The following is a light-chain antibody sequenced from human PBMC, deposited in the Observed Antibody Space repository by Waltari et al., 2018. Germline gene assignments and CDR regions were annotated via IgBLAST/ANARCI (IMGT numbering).Light chain of an antibody. CDR2: DTS. V-gene: IGKV1-33*01. J-gene: IGKJ3*01. Sequence: DIQMTQSPSSLSASIGDRDTITCQASNDINNYLNWYQQRPGKAPKLLIYDTSNLETGVPSRFSGSGSGTDYTFTISSLQPEDIATYYCQQYDNFPFTFGPGTKVDI. CDR1: NDINNY. CDR3: QQYDNFPFT.